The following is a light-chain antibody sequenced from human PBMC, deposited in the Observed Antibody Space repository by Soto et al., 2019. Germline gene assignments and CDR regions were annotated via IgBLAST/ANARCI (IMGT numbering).Light chain of an antibody. Sequence: DIQMTQSPSSLSASVGDRVTITCRASQSISSYLNWYQQKPGKAPKLLIYAASSLQSGVPSRFSGSGSGTDFTLTISSLQPEDFATYYCQQSYSTLLTFAGGTNVEIK. CDR2: AAS. V-gene: IGKV1-39*01. CDR3: QQSYSTLLT. J-gene: IGKJ4*01. CDR1: QSISSY.